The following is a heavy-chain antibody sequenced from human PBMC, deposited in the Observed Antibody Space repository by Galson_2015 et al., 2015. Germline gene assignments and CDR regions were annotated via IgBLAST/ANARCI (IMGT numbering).Heavy chain of an antibody. CDR3: ARGMTAVRGVIPPMVY. CDR2: IYYSGST. D-gene: IGHD3-10*01. CDR1: GGSISSGGYY. V-gene: IGHV4-31*03. Sequence: TLSLTCTVSGGSISSGGYYWSWIRQHPGKGLEWIGYIYYSGSTYYNPPLKSRVTISVDTSKNQFSLKLSSVTAADTTVYYCARGMTAVRGVIPPMVYWGRGTLVTVSS. J-gene: IGHJ4*02.